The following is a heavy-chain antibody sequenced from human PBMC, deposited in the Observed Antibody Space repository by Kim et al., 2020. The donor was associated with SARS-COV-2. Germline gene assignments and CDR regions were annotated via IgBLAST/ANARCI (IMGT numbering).Heavy chain of an antibody. V-gene: IGHV3-23*01. Sequence: GGSLRLSCAASGFSLSDYGVSWVRQAPGKGLEWVSGISGSGDETFYTPSVRGRLTISRDNSKDMVFLQLSRLTVEDTAVYYCVRAYGEPGPSTWLDPGGQGSLVTVSS. CDR3: VRAYGEPGPSTWLDP. CDR2: ISGSGDET. J-gene: IGHJ5*02. CDR1: GFSLSDYG. D-gene: IGHD3-10*01.